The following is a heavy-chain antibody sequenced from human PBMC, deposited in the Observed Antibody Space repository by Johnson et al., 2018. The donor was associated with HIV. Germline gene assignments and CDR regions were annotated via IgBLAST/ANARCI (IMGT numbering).Heavy chain of an antibody. CDR1: GFTFSSYG. CDR2: IRYDGSNK. V-gene: IGHV3-30*02. D-gene: IGHD4-23*01. J-gene: IGHJ3*02. CDR3: AKDTGGNSGNDAFDI. Sequence: QMLLVESGGGVVQPGGSLRLSCAASGFTFSSYGMHWVRQAPGKGLEWVAFIRYDGSNKYYADSVKGRFTISRDNSKNTLYLQMNGLRTADTAVYYCAKDTGGNSGNDAFDIWGQGTLVTVSS.